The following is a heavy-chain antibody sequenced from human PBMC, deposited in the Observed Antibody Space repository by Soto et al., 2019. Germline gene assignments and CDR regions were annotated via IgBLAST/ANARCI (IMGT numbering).Heavy chain of an antibody. CDR2: FSHVGNS. CDR3: SRAVRGYCRGSICDSGLYGMDV. Sequence: QVQLQESGPGLLKPSGTLSLTCTVSGDSISSRNWWNWVRQPPGKGLEWIGQFSHVGNSNYNPSLQIRVTISVDTSKHEFSLELSSVTAAYTAVYYCSRAVRGYCRGSICDSGLYGMDVWGQGTTVTVTS. J-gene: IGHJ6*02. CDR1: GDSISSRNW. V-gene: IGHV4-4*02. D-gene: IGHD2-15*01.